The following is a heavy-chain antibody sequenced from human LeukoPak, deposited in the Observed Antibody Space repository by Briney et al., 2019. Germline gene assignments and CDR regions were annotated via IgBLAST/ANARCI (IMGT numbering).Heavy chain of an antibody. J-gene: IGHJ4*02. CDR3: AKDSPLAGYTSGWSSNSFDH. V-gene: IGHV3-53*01. CDR2: LYSGGST. D-gene: IGHD6-19*01. Sequence: GGSLRLSCAASGFTVSSNYMGWVRQAPGKGLEWVSVLYSGGSTYYPDSVKGRFTISRDNSKNTLYLQMNSLRAEDTAVYYCAKDSPLAGYTSGWSSNSFDHWGQGTLVTVSS. CDR1: GFTVSSNY.